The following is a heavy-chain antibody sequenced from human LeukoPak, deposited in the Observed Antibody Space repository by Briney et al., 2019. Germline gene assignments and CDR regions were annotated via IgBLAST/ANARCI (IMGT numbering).Heavy chain of an antibody. Sequence: SETLSLTCTVSGGSISSYYWSWIRQPPGKGLEGIGYIYYSGSTNYNPSLKSRVTISVDTSKNQFSLKLSSVTAADTAVYYCAIGHCSSTSCPVGYWGQGTLVTVSS. J-gene: IGHJ4*02. D-gene: IGHD2-2*01. CDR3: AIGHCSSTSCPVGY. CDR2: IYYSGST. V-gene: IGHV4-59*08. CDR1: GGSISSYY.